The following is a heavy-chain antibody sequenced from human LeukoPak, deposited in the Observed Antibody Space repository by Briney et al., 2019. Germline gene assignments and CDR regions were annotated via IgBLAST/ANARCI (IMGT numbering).Heavy chain of an antibody. J-gene: IGHJ4*02. V-gene: IGHV3-64D*06. CDR1: GFTFSSYA. CDR2: ISSNGGST. CDR3: VKDYIRINARLWVRGYFDY. Sequence: QSGGSLRLSCSASGFTFSSYAMHWVRQAPGKGLEYVSAISSNGGSTYYADSVKGRFTISRDNSKNTLYLQMSSLRAEDTAVYYCVKDYIRINARLWVRGYFDYWGQGTLVTVSS. D-gene: IGHD3-10*01.